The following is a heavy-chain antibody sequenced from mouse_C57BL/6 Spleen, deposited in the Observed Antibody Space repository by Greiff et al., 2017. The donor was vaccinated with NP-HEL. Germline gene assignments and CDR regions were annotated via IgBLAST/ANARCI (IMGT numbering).Heavy chain of an antibody. J-gene: IGHJ1*03. V-gene: IGHV3-6*01. CDR1: GYSITSCYY. CDR3: ARDRYYGSSFWYFDV. Sequence: VQLKESGPGLVKPSQSLSLTCSVTGYSITSCYYWYWIRQFPGNQLEWMGYISYDGSNNYNPSLKNRIPITRDTSKNQFFLKLNSVTTEDTATYYCARDRYYGSSFWYFDVWGTGATVTVSS. CDR2: ISYDGSN. D-gene: IGHD1-1*01.